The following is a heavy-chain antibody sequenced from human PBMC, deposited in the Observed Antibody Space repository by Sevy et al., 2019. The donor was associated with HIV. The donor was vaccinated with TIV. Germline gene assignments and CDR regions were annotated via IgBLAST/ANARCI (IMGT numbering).Heavy chain of an antibody. D-gene: IGHD5-12*01. CDR3: AKGIGYSGYDTDY. CDR1: GFTFSSYA. J-gene: IGHJ4*02. V-gene: IGHV3-23*01. CDR2: ISGRGIST. Sequence: GGSLRLSCAASGFTFSSYAMSWVRQAPGKGLEWVSAISGRGISTYYADSVKGRFTISRDNPKNTLYLQMNNLRAEDTAVFYCAKGIGYSGYDTDYWGQGTLVTVSS.